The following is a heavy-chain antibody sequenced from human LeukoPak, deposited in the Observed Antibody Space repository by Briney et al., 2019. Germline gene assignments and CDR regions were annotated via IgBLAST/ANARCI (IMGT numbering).Heavy chain of an antibody. CDR3: ARQEDTAMYYFDY. V-gene: IGHV5-51*01. CDR1: GYSFTSYW. CDR2: IYPGDSDT. D-gene: IGHD5-18*01. Sequence: GESLKISCKGSGYSFTSYWIGWVRQMPGKGLEWMGIIYPGDSDTRYSPSFQGQVTISADKSISTAYLQWSSLKASDTATYYCARQEDTAMYYFDYWGQGTLVTVSS. J-gene: IGHJ4*02.